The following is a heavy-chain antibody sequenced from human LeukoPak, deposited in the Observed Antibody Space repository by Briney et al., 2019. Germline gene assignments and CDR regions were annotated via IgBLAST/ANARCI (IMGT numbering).Heavy chain of an antibody. D-gene: IGHD1-26*01. J-gene: IGHJ5*02. CDR3: ARGYSGSYQNYNWFDP. Sequence: SETLSLTCTVSGGSISSYYWSWIRQPAGKGLEWIGRIYTSGSTNYNPSLKSRVTMSVDTSKNQFSLKLSSVTAADTAVYYCARGYSGSYQNYNWFDPWGQGTLVTVSS. CDR1: GGSISSYY. V-gene: IGHV4-4*07. CDR2: IYTSGST.